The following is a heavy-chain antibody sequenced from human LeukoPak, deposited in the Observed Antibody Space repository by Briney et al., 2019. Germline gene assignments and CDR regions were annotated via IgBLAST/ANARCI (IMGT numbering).Heavy chain of an antibody. J-gene: IGHJ5*02. CDR3: ARGAGGSGSLNWFDP. CDR2: INHSGST. Sequence: SETLSLTCAVYGGSFSGYYWSWIRQPPGKGLEWIGEINHSGSTNYNPSLKSRVTISVDTSKNQFSLKLSSVTAADTAVYYCARGAGGSGSLNWFDPWGQGTLVTVSS. D-gene: IGHD3-3*01. V-gene: IGHV4-34*01. CDR1: GGSFSGYY.